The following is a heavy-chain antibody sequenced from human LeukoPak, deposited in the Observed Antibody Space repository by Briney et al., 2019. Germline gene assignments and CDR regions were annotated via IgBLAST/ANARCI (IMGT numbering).Heavy chain of an antibody. D-gene: IGHD6-13*01. Sequence: PSETLSLTCTVSGGSVSSGSYYWSRIRQPPGKGLDGIAYIYYSGSTNYNPSLKSRVTISVDTPKNQFSLKLSSVTAADTAVYYCARAAGIWFDPWGQGTLVTVSS. J-gene: IGHJ5*02. CDR3: ARAAGIWFDP. V-gene: IGHV4-61*01. CDR2: IYYSGST. CDR1: GGSVSSGSYY.